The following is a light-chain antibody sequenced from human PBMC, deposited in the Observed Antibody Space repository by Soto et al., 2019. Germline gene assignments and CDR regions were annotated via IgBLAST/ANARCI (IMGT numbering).Light chain of an antibody. CDR3: QRYGG. V-gene: IGKV3-20*01. J-gene: IGKJ1*01. CDR2: SAS. CDR1: QSVSSSY. Sequence: EIVLTQSPGTLSLSPGERATLSCRASQSVSSSYLAWYQQKPGQAPRLLIYSASSRATGIPDRFSGSGSGTDFTLTISRLEPEDFAVYYCQRYGGFGQWTKGDIK.